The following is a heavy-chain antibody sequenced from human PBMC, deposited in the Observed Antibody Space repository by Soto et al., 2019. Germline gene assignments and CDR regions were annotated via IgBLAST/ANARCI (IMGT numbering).Heavy chain of an antibody. J-gene: IGHJ3*02. D-gene: IGHD3-3*01. CDR1: GGTFSSYA. CDR2: IIPIFGTA. Sequence: QVQLVQSGAEVKKPGSSVKVSCKASGGTFSSYAISWVRQAPGQGLEWMGGIIPIFGTANYAQKFQGRVTITADESTSTAYMELSSLRSEDTAVYYCARATYYDFWSGYQPWHDASDIWGQGTMVTVSS. CDR3: ARATYYDFWSGYQPWHDASDI. V-gene: IGHV1-69*01.